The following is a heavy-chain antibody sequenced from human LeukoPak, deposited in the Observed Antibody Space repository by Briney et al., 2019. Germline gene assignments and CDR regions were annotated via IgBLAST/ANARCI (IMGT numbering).Heavy chain of an antibody. Sequence: PGGSLRLSCAASGFTFSSYWMSWVRQAPGKGLVWVSRINSDARNTNYADSVKGRFTISRDNAKKTLYLQMNSLRVEDTAVYYCASGIGVGDSFDIWGQGTMVTVSS. CDR3: ASGIGVGDSFDI. V-gene: IGHV3-74*01. D-gene: IGHD3-3*01. J-gene: IGHJ3*02. CDR2: INSDARNT. CDR1: GFTFSSYW.